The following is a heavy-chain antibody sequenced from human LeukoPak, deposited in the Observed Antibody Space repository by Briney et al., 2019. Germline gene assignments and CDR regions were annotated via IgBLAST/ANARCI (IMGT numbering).Heavy chain of an antibody. Sequence: ASVKVSCKASGGTFSSYAISWVRQAPGQGLEWMGRIIPILGIANYAQKFQGRVTITADKSTSTAYMKLSSLRSEDTAVYYCARDPGAYDYVWGSYRYTPFDYWGQGTLVTVSS. D-gene: IGHD3-16*02. CDR1: GGTFSSYA. V-gene: IGHV1-69*04. J-gene: IGHJ4*02. CDR2: IIPILGIA. CDR3: ARDPGAYDYVWGSYRYTPFDY.